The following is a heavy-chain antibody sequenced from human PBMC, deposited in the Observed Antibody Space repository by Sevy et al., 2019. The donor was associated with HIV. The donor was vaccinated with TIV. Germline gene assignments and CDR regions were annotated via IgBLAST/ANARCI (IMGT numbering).Heavy chain of an antibody. Sequence: SETLSLTCAVSGGSISSSNWWSWVRQPPGKGLEWIGEIYRSGSTNYNPSLKSRVTISVEKSKNQFSLKLSSVTAADTAVYYCARGTAMAGLYYYYYMDVWGKRTTVTVSS. J-gene: IGHJ6*03. CDR3: ARGTAMAGLYYYYYMDV. V-gene: IGHV4-4*02. CDR2: IYRSGST. CDR1: GGSISSSNW. D-gene: IGHD5-18*01.